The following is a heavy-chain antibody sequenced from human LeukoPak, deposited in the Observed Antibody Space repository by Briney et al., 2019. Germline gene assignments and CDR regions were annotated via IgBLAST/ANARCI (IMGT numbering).Heavy chain of an antibody. D-gene: IGHD2-2*01. CDR2: ISSSSSTI. CDR1: GFTFSSYN. Sequence: PGGSLRLSCAASGFTFSSYNMNWVRQAPGKGLEWVSYISSSSSTIYYADSVKGRFTISRDNAKNSLYLQMNSLRAEDTAVYYCARDPGVPAFDPWGQGTLVTVSS. J-gene: IGHJ5*02. CDR3: ARDPGVPAFDP. V-gene: IGHV3-48*01.